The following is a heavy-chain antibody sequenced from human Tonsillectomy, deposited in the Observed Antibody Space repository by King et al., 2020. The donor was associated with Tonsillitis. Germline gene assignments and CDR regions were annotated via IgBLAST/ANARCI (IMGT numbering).Heavy chain of an antibody. J-gene: IGHJ5*02. D-gene: IGHD3-3*01. Sequence: VQLVESGGGVVQPGRSLRLSCAASGFTFSSYAMHWVRQAPGKGLEWVAVISYDGSNKYYADSVKGRFTISRDNSKNTLYLQMNSLRAEDTAVYYCARDITDFWRGSIGWFDPWGQGTLVTVSS. V-gene: IGHV3-30-3*01. CDR2: ISYDGSNK. CDR1: GFTFSSYA. CDR3: ARDITDFWRGSIGWFDP.